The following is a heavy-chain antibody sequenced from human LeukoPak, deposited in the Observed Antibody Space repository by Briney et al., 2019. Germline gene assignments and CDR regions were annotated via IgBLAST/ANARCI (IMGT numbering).Heavy chain of an antibody. D-gene: IGHD3-22*01. V-gene: IGHV1-2*04. CDR1: GYTFTGYY. CDR3: AKGYYYDSSGYYQLDS. J-gene: IGHJ4*02. Sequence: ASVKVSCKASGYTFTGYYLHWVRQAPGQGLEWMGWINLNNDDTNYAQKFQGWVTMTRDTSISTAYMELSRVTSDDTAVYYCAKGYYYDSSGYYQLDSWGQGTLVTVSS. CDR2: INLNNDDT.